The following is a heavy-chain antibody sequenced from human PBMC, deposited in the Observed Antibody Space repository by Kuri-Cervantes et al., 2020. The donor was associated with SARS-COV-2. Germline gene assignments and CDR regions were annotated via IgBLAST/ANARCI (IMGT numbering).Heavy chain of an antibody. CDR1: GFTFSSYE. Sequence: GGSLRLSCAASGFTFSSYEMNWVRQAPGKGLEWVSYISSSGSTIYYADSVKGRFTISRDNAKNSLYLQMNSLRAEDTAVYYCARHEPNEDRITGRTLGWFDPWGQGTLVTVSS. D-gene: IGHD1-20*01. CDR2: ISSSGSTI. J-gene: IGHJ5*02. CDR3: ARHEPNEDRITGRTLGWFDP. V-gene: IGHV3-48*03.